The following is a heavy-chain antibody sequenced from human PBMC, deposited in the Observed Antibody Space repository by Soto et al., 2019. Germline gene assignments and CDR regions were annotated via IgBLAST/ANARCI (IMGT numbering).Heavy chain of an antibody. CDR2: ISAYNGNT. J-gene: IGHJ3*02. D-gene: IGHD3-10*01. CDR3: LTIGALDSFHI. Sequence: QVQLVQSGAEVKKPGASVKVSCKASGYTFTSYGISWVRQAPGQGLEWMGWISAYNGNTNYAQKLQRRVTMTTDTSTSTAYMALRSLRSHHMSVYYCLTIGALDSFHIWGQGTMVTVSS. V-gene: IGHV1-18*03. CDR1: GYTFTSYG.